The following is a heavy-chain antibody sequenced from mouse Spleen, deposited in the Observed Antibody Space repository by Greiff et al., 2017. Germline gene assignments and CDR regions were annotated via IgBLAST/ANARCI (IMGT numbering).Heavy chain of an antibody. J-gene: IGHJ2*01. Sequence: EAGGGLVQPKGSLKLSCAASGFSFNTYAMNWVRQAPGKGLEWVARIRSKSNNYATYYADSVKDRFTISRDDSESMLYLQMNNLKTEDTAMYYCVRQGSSPFDYWGQGTTLTVSS. CDR2: IRSKSNNYAT. D-gene: IGHD1-1*01. CDR3: VRQGSSPFDY. V-gene: IGHV10-1*01. CDR1: GFSFNTYA.